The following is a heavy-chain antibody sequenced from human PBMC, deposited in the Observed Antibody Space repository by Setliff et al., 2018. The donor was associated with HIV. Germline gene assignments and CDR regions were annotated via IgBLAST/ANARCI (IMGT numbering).Heavy chain of an antibody. Sequence: GGSLRLSCSTSGFTFSIYAMTWVRRVPGKGLEWLSYISGGSTLIQYADSVKGRFTVSRDNVDNSLSLQMNNLRAEDTAFYYCATGGGGSSGSRWFDYWGRGTLVTVSS. CDR1: GFTFSIYA. CDR2: ISGGSTLI. J-gene: IGHJ4*02. D-gene: IGHD2-15*01. V-gene: IGHV3-48*01. CDR3: ATGGGGSSGSRWFDY.